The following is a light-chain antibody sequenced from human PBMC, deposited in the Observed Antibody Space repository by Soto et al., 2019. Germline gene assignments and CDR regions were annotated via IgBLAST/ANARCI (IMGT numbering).Light chain of an antibody. CDR2: GAS. CDR1: ESVSYSS. CDR3: QQYGSSPLT. Sequence: EMVLTQSPDTLSLTPGDRATLSCRASESVSYSSIAWYQQKPGQAPRLLIYGASSKATGIPDRFSGSGSGTEFALTISGLLSEDVAVYFCQQYGSSPLTFGGGTKVEIK. V-gene: IGKV3-20*01. J-gene: IGKJ4*01.